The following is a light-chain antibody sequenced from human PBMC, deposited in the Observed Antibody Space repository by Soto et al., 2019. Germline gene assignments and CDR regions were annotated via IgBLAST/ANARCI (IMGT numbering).Light chain of an antibody. J-gene: IGKJ1*01. V-gene: IGKV1-39*01. Sequence: DIQMTQSPSSLSASVADRVTITCRASRSISSYLNWYQQKPGKAPKLLIYAASSLQSGGPSRFSGSGSGTDFTLTISSLQPEDFATYYCQQSYSTPAWTFGQGTKVEIK. CDR1: RSISSY. CDR2: AAS. CDR3: QQSYSTPAWT.